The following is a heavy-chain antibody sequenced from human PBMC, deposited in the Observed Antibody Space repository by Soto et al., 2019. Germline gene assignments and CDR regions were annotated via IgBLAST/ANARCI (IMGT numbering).Heavy chain of an antibody. CDR2: MNPNSGNT. V-gene: IGHV1-8*01. CDR3: ARGWEMPAATFDS. CDR1: GYTFTTYD. Sequence: QVQLVQSGAEVKKPGTSVKVSCKTSGYTFTTYDINWVRQATGQGLEWMGWMNPNSGNTGYAQKLQGRVTMTTDTSISTAYMELSSLTSEDTAVYFCARGWEMPAATFDSWDQGTLVTVSS. J-gene: IGHJ4*02. D-gene: IGHD2-2*01.